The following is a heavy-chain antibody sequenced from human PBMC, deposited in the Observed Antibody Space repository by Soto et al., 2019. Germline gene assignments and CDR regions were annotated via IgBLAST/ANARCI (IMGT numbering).Heavy chain of an antibody. CDR2: IYYSGST. J-gene: IGHJ6*03. D-gene: IGHD2-15*01. V-gene: IGHV4-59*01. Sequence: QVQLQESGPGLVKPSETLSLTCTVSGGSISSYYWSWIRQPPGKGLEWIGYIYYSGSTNYNPSLKSRVTISVDTSKNQFSLKLSSVTAADTAVYYCARSYRRYCSGGSCYSYYYYYMDVWGKGTTVPSP. CDR3: ARSYRRYCSGGSCYSYYYYYMDV. CDR1: GGSISSYY.